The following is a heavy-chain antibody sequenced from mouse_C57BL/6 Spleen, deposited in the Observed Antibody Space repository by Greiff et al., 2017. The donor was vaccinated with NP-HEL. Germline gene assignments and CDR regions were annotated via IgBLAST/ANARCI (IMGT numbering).Heavy chain of an antibody. D-gene: IGHD2-1*01. CDR1: GFTFSSYA. V-gene: IGHV5-4*01. Sequence: EVQGVESGGGLVKPGGSLKLSCAASGFTFSSYAMSWVRQTPEKRLEWVATISDGGSYTYYPDNVKGRFTISRDNAKNNLYLQMRHLKSEDTAMYYCARGGNYLPFDYWGQGTTLTVSS. J-gene: IGHJ2*01. CDR2: ISDGGSYT. CDR3: ARGGNYLPFDY.